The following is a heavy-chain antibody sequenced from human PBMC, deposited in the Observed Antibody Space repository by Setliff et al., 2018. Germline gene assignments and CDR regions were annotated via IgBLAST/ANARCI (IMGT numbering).Heavy chain of an antibody. CDR3: ARSPPNRGVGQGHYMDV. CDR2: ISPYNGDT. CDR1: GYTFNTFG. Sequence: ASVKVSSKTSGYTFNTFGISWVRRAPGQGLDWMGWISPYNGDTKSAQKFQGRVTMTIDTSTSTAYVEVRSLTSDDTAVYYCARSPPNRGVGQGHYMDVWGIGTTVTVSS. V-gene: IGHV1-18*01. J-gene: IGHJ6*03. D-gene: IGHD1-26*01.